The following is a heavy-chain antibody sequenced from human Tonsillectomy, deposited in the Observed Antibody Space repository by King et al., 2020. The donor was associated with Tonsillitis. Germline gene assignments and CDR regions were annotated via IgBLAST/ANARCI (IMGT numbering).Heavy chain of an antibody. Sequence: QLVQSGGGLVQPGGSLRLSCAASGVTFSSYSMNWVRQAPGKGLEWVSYISSSSSTIYYADSVKGRFTISRDNAKNSLYLQMNSRRAEDTAVYYCAKGGYRGFDSWGRGTLVT. CDR1: GVTFSSYS. CDR2: ISSSSSTI. V-gene: IGHV3-48*04. CDR3: AKGGYRGFDS. D-gene: IGHD3-22*01. J-gene: IGHJ4*02.